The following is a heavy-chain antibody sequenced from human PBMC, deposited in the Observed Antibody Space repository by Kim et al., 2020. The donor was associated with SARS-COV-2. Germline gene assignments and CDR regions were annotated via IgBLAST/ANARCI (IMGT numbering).Heavy chain of an antibody. D-gene: IGHD2-15*01. CDR3: AREGYFDGGSFFFDS. V-gene: IGHV4-4*07. Sequence: NPSLKSRVTMSVETSKNQFSLQLTSMTAADMAIYYCAREGYFDGGSFFFDSWGQGTLVTVSS. J-gene: IGHJ4*02.